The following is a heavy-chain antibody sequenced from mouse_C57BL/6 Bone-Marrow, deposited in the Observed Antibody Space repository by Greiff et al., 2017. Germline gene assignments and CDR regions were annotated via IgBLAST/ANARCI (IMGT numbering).Heavy chain of an antibody. CDR3: ARKAYYDYDVWYFDV. Sequence: QVQLQQPGAELVKPGASVTLSCTASGYTFTSYWMHWVKQRPGRGLEWIGRINPNSGGTKYNEKFKSKATLTVDKPSSTAYMQLSSLTSEDSAVYYCARKAYYDYDVWYFDVWGTGTTVTVSS. CDR2: INPNSGGT. J-gene: IGHJ1*03. V-gene: IGHV1-72*01. CDR1: GYTFTSYW. D-gene: IGHD2-4*01.